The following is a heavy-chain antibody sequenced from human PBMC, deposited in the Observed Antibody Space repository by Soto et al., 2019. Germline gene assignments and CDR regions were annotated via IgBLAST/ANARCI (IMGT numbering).Heavy chain of an antibody. J-gene: IGHJ6*02. Sequence: GGSLRLSCAASGFTFSSYGMHWVRQAPGKGLEWVAVIWYDGSNKYYADSVKGRFTISRDNSKNTLYLQMNSLRAEDTAVYYCATNSAYYDIPTDYYYYGMDVWGQGTTVTVSS. CDR2: IWYDGSNK. D-gene: IGHD3-9*01. CDR1: GFTFSSYG. CDR3: ATNSAYYDIPTDYYYYGMDV. V-gene: IGHV3-33*01.